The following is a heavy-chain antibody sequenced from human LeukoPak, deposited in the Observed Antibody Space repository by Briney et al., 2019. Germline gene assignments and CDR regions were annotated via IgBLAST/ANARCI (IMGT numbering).Heavy chain of an antibody. CDR3: ANRLQSPEDY. V-gene: IGHV3-9*01. Sequence: QAGGSLRLSCAASGFIFDDYAMHWVRQAPGKGLEWVSGISWNSGSIGYADSVKGRFTISRDNAKNSLYLQMNSLRAEDTAVYYCANRLQSPEDYWGQGTLVTVSS. D-gene: IGHD4-11*01. J-gene: IGHJ4*02. CDR1: GFIFDDYA. CDR2: ISWNSGSI.